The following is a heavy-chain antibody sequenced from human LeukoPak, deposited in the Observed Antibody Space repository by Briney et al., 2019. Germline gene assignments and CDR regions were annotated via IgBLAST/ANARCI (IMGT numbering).Heavy chain of an antibody. Sequence: SETLSLTCTVSGGSIDSYYWSWIRQPPGKGLEWIGYIYYSGSTNYNPSLKSRVTISVDTSKNQFSLKLSSVTAADTAVYYCARLNRYCSSTSCSDYWGQGTLVTVSS. D-gene: IGHD2-2*01. V-gene: IGHV4-59*08. CDR1: GGSIDSYY. CDR2: IYYSGST. J-gene: IGHJ4*02. CDR3: ARLNRYCSSTSCSDY.